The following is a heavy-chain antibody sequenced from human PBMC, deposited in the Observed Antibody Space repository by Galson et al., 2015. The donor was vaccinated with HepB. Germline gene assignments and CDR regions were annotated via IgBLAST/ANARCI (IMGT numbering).Heavy chain of an antibody. D-gene: IGHD3-22*01. CDR3: ARGSDSSGYYSYNWFDP. CDR2: INPSGGNT. J-gene: IGHJ5*02. CDR1: GYTFTSYY. V-gene: IGHV1-46*04. Sequence: SVKVSCKASGYTFTSYYMHWVRQAPGQGLEWMGIINPSGGNTSYAQKLQGRVTMTRDTSTSTVCMELSSLRSEDTAVYYCARGSDSSGYYSYNWFDPWGQGTLVTVSS.